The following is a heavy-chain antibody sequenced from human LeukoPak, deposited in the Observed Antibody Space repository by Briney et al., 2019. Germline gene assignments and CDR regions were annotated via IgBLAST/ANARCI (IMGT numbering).Heavy chain of an antibody. CDR3: ARSRRGNYYYYYGMDV. CDR2: ISSSDTTI. J-gene: IGHJ6*02. Sequence: GGSLRLSCAASGFTFSSYEMTWVRQAPGKGLEWVSNISSSDTTIHYADSVKGRFTISRDNARNSLYLQMNSLRAEDTAVYYCARSRRGNYYYYYGMDVWGQGTTVTVSS. CDR1: GFTFSSYE. V-gene: IGHV3-48*03.